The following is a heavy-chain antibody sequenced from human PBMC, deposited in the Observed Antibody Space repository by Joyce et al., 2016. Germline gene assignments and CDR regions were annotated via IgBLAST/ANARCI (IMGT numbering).Heavy chain of an antibody. V-gene: IGHV3-30*04. D-gene: IGHD3-10*01. Sequence: QVQLVESGGGVVQPGKSLRLSCAASGFTFSSYAMHWVRQAPGRGLEWVALLSYNERNEYYADSVKGRFTVSRDNSESTLFLQMNSLRPEDTAVYYCARDLGIGALHLWLSDSWGQGTLVTVSS. J-gene: IGHJ4*02. CDR2: LSYNERNE. CDR1: GFTFSSYA. CDR3: ARDLGIGALHLWLSDS.